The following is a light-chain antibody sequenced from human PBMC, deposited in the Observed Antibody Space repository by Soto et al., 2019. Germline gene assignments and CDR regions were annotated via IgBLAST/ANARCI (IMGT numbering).Light chain of an antibody. CDR1: QSISSW. Sequence: IRMTQSPSSFSASPGDRVTITCRASQSISSWLAWYQQKPGKAPKLLIYDASSLESGVPSRFSGSGSGTEFTLTISSLQPDDFATYYCQQYNSYSPTFGQGTKVDIK. J-gene: IGKJ1*01. V-gene: IGKV1-5*01. CDR2: DAS. CDR3: QQYNSYSPT.